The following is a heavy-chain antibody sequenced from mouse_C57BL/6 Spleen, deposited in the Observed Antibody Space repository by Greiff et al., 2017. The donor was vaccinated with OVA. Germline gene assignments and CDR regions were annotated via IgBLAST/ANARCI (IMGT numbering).Heavy chain of an antibody. D-gene: IGHD2-5*01. CDR3: ARGGYSNYFDY. CDR1: GYSFTGYY. Sequence: EVQLQQSGPELVKPGASVKISCKASGYSFTGYYMNWVKQSPEKSLEWIGEINPSTGGTTYNQKFKAKATLTVDKSSSTAYMQLKSLTSEDSAVYYCARGGYSNYFDYWGQGTTLTVSS. J-gene: IGHJ2*01. V-gene: IGHV1-42*01. CDR2: INPSTGGT.